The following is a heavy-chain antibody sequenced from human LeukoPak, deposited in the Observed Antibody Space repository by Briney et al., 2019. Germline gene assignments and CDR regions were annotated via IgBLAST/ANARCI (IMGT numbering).Heavy chain of an antibody. CDR2: INSDGSST. V-gene: IGHV3-74*01. J-gene: IGHJ4*02. CDR3: AKGGATVIDY. Sequence: GGSLRLSCAASGFTFSNYWMHWVRQAPGKGLVWVSRINSDGSSTTSADSVKGRFTISRDNAKNTLYLQMNGLRAEDTAVYYCAKGGATVIDYWGQGTLVTVSS. CDR1: GFTFSNYW. D-gene: IGHD4-17*01.